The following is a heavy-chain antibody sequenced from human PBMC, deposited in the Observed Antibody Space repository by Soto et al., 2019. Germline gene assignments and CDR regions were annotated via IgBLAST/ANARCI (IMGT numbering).Heavy chain of an antibody. CDR2: ISYDGSNK. Sequence: GGSLRLSCAASGFTFSSYAMHWVRQAPGKGLEWVAVISYDGSNKYYADSVKGRFTISRDNSKNTLYLQMNSLRAEDTAVYYFAREEVPDSGSYYYWGQ. CDR3: AREEVPDSGSYYY. D-gene: IGHD1-26*01. J-gene: IGHJ4*02. V-gene: IGHV3-30-3*01. CDR1: GFTFSSYA.